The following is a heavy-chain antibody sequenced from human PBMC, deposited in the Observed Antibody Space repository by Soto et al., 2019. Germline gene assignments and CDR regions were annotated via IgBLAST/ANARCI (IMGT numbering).Heavy chain of an antibody. V-gene: IGHV1-2*04. Sequence: GASVKVSCKASGYTFTGYYMHWVRQAPGQGLEWMGWINPNSGGTNYAQKFQGWVTMTRDTSISTAYMELSRLRSDDTAVYYCARAGSTIVAATRHKYNCFDPRGQATLGTVSS. D-gene: IGHD2-15*01. CDR3: ARAGSTIVAATRHKYNCFDP. J-gene: IGHJ5*02. CDR2: INPNSGGT. CDR1: GYTFTGYY.